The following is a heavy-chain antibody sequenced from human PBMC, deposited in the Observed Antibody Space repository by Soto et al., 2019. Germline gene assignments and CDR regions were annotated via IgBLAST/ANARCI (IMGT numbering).Heavy chain of an antibody. CDR3: ARSMHYYYYYGMDV. J-gene: IGHJ6*02. D-gene: IGHD2-8*01. CDR2: IYPGDSDT. CDR1: GYSFTSYW. Sequence: RGESLKISCKASGYSFTSYWIGWVRQLPGKGLEWVGIIYPGDSDTRYSPSFQGQVTISADKSISTAYLQWSSLKASDTAMYYCARSMHYYYYYGMDVWGQGTTVTVSS. V-gene: IGHV5-51*01.